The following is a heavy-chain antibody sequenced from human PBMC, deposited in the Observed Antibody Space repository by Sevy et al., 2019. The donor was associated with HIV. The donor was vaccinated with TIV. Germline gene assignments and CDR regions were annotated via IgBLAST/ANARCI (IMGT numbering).Heavy chain of an antibody. Sequence: SETLSLTCTVSGGSFTSSDSYWSWIRQPPGEGLEWIGYIHYTGGTYYNPFLKSRVAMSVDTSEKQFSLKLSFLTAADTAVYYCASKRGFNDGPFDYWGQGTLVTVSS. V-gene: IGHV4-30-4*01. CDR2: IHYTGGT. D-gene: IGHD5-12*01. CDR3: ASKRGFNDGPFDY. CDR1: GGSFTSSDSY. J-gene: IGHJ4*02.